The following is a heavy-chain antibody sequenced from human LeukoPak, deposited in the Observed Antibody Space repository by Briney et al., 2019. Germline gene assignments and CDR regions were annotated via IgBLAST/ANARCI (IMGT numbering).Heavy chain of an antibody. D-gene: IGHD3-22*01. Sequence: SGGSLRLSCAASGFTFSDYYMSWIRQAPGKGLEWVSYISSSSSYTNYADSVKGRFTISRDNAKDSLYLQMNSLRAEDTAVYYCARSYYYDSKRFDPWGQGTLVTVSS. CDR2: ISSSSSYT. CDR3: ARSYYYDSKRFDP. V-gene: IGHV3-11*03. CDR1: GFTFSDYY. J-gene: IGHJ5*02.